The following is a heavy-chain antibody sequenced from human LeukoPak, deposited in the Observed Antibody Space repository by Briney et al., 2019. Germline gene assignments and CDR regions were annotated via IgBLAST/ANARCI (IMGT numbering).Heavy chain of an antibody. V-gene: IGHV1-8*01. CDR3: ARRESGSYWYYYYYMDV. CDR1: GYTFTSYD. CDR2: MNPNSGNT. J-gene: IGHJ6*03. D-gene: IGHD1-26*01. Sequence: ASVKVSCKASGYTFTSYDINWVRQATGQGLEWMGWMNPNSGNTGYAQKFQGRVTMTRNTSISTAYMELSSLRSEDTAVYYCARRESGSYWYYYYYMDVWGKGTTVTVSS.